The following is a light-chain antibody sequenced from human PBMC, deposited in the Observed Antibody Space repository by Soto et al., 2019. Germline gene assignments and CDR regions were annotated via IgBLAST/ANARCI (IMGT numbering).Light chain of an antibody. J-gene: IGKJ4*01. Sequence: EIVLTQSPGTLSLSPGERATLSCRASQSVSNNYLAWYQQKPGQAPGLLIYEASTRATGIPARFSGSGSGTDFTLTISSLEPEDFAVYYCQQHAHWPLTFGGGTKVDI. CDR2: EAS. CDR1: QSVSNNY. V-gene: IGKV3-11*01. CDR3: QQHAHWPLT.